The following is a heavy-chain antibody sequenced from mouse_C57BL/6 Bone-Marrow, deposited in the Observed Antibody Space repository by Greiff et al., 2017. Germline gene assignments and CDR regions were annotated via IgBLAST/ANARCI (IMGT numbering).Heavy chain of an antibody. V-gene: IGHV1-81*01. CDR2: IYPRSGNT. J-gene: IGHJ3*01. Sequence: VQLQQSGAELARPGASVKLSCKASGYTFTSYGIHWVKQRPGQGLEWIGEIYPRSGNTYYNEKFKGKATLTADKSSSTAYMELRSLTSEDSAVYFWAIRIHYYGSSAFAYWGQGTLVTVSA. D-gene: IGHD1-1*01. CDR1: GYTFTSYG. CDR3: AIRIHYYGSSAFAY.